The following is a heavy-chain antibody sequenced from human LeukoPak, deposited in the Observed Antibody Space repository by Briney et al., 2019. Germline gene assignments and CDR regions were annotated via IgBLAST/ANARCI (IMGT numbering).Heavy chain of an antibody. CDR3: ARRSSGSYSVGGYYYYMDV. CDR1: GYSFTSYW. D-gene: IGHD1-26*01. Sequence: GESLKISCKGSGYSFTSYWIGWVRQMPGKGLEWMGIIYPGDSDTRYSPSFQGQVTISADKSISTAYLQWSSLRASDTAMYYCARRSSGSYSVGGYYYYMDVWGKGTTVTVSS. V-gene: IGHV5-51*01. J-gene: IGHJ6*03. CDR2: IYPGDSDT.